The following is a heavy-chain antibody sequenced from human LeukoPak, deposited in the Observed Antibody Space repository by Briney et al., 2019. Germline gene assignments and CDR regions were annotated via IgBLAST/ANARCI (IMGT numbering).Heavy chain of an antibody. Sequence: GGSLRLSCAASGFTFSSYAMSWVRQAPGKGLEWVSAISGSGGSTYYADSVKGRFTISRDNSKNTLYLQMNSLRAEDTAVYYCAREGRGMNYYDSSGYDYWGQGTLVTVSS. CDR1: GFTFSSYA. D-gene: IGHD3-22*01. CDR3: AREGRGMNYYDSSGYDY. V-gene: IGHV3-23*01. CDR2: ISGSGGST. J-gene: IGHJ4*02.